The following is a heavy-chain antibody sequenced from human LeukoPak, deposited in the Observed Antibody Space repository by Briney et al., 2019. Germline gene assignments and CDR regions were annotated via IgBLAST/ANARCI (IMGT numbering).Heavy chain of an antibody. D-gene: IGHD3-3*02. CDR2: MSPNSGNT. CDR3: ASNAVLGTYGMDV. CDR1: GYTFTSYD. J-gene: IGHJ6*02. Sequence: ASVKVSCKASGYTFTSYDINWMRQATGQGLEWLGWMSPNSGNTGYAQKLKGRVTMTRSTSTSTAYMELSSLRSEDTAVYYCASNAVLGTYGMDVWGQGTTVTVSS. V-gene: IGHV1-8*01.